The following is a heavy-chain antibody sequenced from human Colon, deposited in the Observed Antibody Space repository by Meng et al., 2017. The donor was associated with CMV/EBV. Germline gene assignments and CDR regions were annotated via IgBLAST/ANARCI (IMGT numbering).Heavy chain of an antibody. D-gene: IGHD6-25*01. CDR1: GFTFSNHA. Sequence: GESLKISCVGSGFTFSNHAIHWVRQAPGKGLEWVSVLYNSDGRTYYADSVKGRFTISRDRSKNTFYLQMRSLRGDDTAVYYCAQGPGGGGYGVWGQGTLVTVSS. J-gene: IGHJ4*02. CDR3: AQGPGGGGYGV. V-gene: IGHV3-23*03. CDR2: LYNSDGRT.